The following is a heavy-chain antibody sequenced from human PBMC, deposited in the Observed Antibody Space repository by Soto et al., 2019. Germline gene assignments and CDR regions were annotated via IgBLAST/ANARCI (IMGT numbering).Heavy chain of an antibody. D-gene: IGHD6-19*01. CDR3: ARFTGLVPGDRHYYYYGMDV. Sequence: GASVKVSCKASGGTFSSYAISWVRQAPGQGLEWMGGIIPIFGTANYAQKFQGRVTITADESTSTAYMELSSLRSEDTAVYYCARFTGLVPGDRHYYYYGMDVWGQGTTVTVSS. CDR1: GGTFSSYA. CDR2: IIPIFGTA. V-gene: IGHV1-69*13. J-gene: IGHJ6*02.